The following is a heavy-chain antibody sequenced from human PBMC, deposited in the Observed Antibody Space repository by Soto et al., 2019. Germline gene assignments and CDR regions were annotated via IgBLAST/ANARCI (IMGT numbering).Heavy chain of an antibody. CDR1: GGSISSYY. CDR3: ARGQVVAAQH. J-gene: IGHJ4*02. V-gene: IGHV4-59*12. Sequence: PSETLSLTCTVSGGSISSYYWSWIRQPPGKGLEWIGNIYYSGSTNYNPSLKSRVTVSLDTSKNQFSLKLSSVTAADTAVYYCARGQVVAAQHWGQGTLVTVSS. D-gene: IGHD2-15*01. CDR2: IYYSGST.